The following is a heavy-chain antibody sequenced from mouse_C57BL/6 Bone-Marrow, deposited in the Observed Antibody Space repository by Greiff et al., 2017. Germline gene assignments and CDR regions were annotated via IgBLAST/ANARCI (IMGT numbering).Heavy chain of an antibody. CDR2: ISDGGSYT. CDR1: GFTFSSYA. V-gene: IGHV5-4*01. Sequence: EVKLVESGGGLVKPGGSLKLSCAASGFTFSSYAMSWVRQTPEKRLEWVATISDGGSYTYYPDNVKGRFTISRDNAKNNLYLQMSHLKSEDTAMYYCSRDLRRVRFDYWGQGTTLTVSS. J-gene: IGHJ2*01. CDR3: SRDLRRVRFDY. D-gene: IGHD2-12*01.